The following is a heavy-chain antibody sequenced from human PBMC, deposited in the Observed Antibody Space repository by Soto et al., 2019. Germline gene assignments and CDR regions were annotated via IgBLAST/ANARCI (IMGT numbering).Heavy chain of an antibody. Sequence: GGSLRLYCAASGFTFSSYAMSWVRQAPGKGLEWVSAISGSGGSTYYADSVKGRFTISRDNSKNTLYLQMNSLRAEDTAVYYCAKDWAIPPYYFDYWGQGTLVTVSS. J-gene: IGHJ4*02. CDR1: GFTFSSYA. D-gene: IGHD2-2*02. V-gene: IGHV3-23*01. CDR3: AKDWAIPPYYFDY. CDR2: ISGSGGST.